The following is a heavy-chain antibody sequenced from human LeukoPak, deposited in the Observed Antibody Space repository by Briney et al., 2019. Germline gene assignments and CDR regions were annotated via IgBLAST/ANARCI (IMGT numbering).Heavy chain of an antibody. CDR1: GFTFKIYS. CDR2: ISTISSHM. V-gene: IGHV3-21*04. D-gene: IGHD6-6*01. CDR3: PRDETSSHFFDY. Sequence: GGSLRLSCAASGFTFKIYSMNWVLQAPGKGLECVSSISTISSHMYYADSVKGRFTISIDNPKNSLYLQMTTLRAQDTPVYFFPRDETSSHFFDYWGQGTLVTVSS. J-gene: IGHJ4*02.